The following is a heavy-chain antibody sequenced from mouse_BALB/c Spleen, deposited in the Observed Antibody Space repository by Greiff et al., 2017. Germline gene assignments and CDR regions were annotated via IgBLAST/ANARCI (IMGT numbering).Heavy chain of an antibody. J-gene: IGHJ3*01. D-gene: IGHD2-14*01. CDR2: ISDGGSYT. CDR3: ARGGYYRYAWFAY. V-gene: IGHV5-4*02. Sequence: EVMLVESGGGLVKPGGSLKLSCAASGFTFSDYYMYWVRQTPEKRLEWVATISDGGSYTYYPDSVKGRFTISRDNAKNNLYLQMSSLKSEDTAMYYCARGGYYRYAWFAYWGQGTLVTVSA. CDR1: GFTFSDYY.